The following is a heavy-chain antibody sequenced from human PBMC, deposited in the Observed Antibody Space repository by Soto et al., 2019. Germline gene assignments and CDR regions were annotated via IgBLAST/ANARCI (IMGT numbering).Heavy chain of an antibody. Sequence: GGSLRLSCAASGFTFSDYYMSWIRQAPGKGLEWVSYISSSGSTIYYADSVKGRFTISRDNAKNSLYLQMNSLRAEDTAVYYCARVPSIVPYYMDVWGKGTTVTVSS. CDR3: ARVPSIVPYYMDV. CDR2: ISSSGSTI. J-gene: IGHJ6*03. D-gene: IGHD1-26*01. CDR1: GFTFSDYY. V-gene: IGHV3-11*01.